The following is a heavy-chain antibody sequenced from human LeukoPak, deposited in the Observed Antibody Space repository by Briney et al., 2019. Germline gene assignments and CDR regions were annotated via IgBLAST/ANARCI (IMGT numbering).Heavy chain of an antibody. D-gene: IGHD1-26*01. J-gene: IGHJ6*02. CDR3: KWERSVYYGMDV. CDR1: GLKFSDAW. CDR2: IKRGGTV. Sequence: PGGSLRLSCVVSGLKFSDAWVTWVHQAPGKGLEWVGRIKRGGTVDYAAPVNGRFTISRDDSKNTVYLQINSLKIEDTAVYYCKWERSVYYGMDVWGQGTTVTVSS. V-gene: IGHV3-15*01.